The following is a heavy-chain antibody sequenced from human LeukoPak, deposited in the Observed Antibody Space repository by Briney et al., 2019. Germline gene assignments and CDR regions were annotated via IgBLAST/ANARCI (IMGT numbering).Heavy chain of an antibody. CDR1: GFTFSSYA. J-gene: IGHJ4*02. CDR2: ISYDGSNK. V-gene: IGHV3-30-3*01. CDR3: ARGGGGYNSLPFDY. D-gene: IGHD5-24*01. Sequence: GRSLRLSCAASGFTFSSYAMHWVRQAPGKGLEWVAVISYDGSNKYYADSVKGRFTISRDNSRNTLYLQMNSLRAEDTAVYYCARGGGGYNSLPFDYWGQGTLVTVSS.